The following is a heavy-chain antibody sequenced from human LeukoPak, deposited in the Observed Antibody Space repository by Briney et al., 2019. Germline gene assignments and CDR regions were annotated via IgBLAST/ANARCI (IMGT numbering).Heavy chain of an antibody. D-gene: IGHD2-15*01. V-gene: IGHV3-23*01. CDR2: ISGSGGST. Sequence: GGSLRLSCAASGFTFSSYAVSWVRQAPGKGLEWVSAISGSGGSTYYADSVKGRFTISRDNSKNTLYLQMNSLRAEDTAVYYCAKDLWDIVVVVAATYDYWGQGTLVTVSS. J-gene: IGHJ4*02. CDR3: AKDLWDIVVVVAATYDY. CDR1: GFTFSSYA.